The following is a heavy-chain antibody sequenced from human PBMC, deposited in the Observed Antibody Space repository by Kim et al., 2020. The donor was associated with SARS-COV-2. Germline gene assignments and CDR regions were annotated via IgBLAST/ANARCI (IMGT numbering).Heavy chain of an antibody. CDR3: SRGFGTPQSYGSGIY. Sequence: ASVKVSCKASGYTFTSYDINWVRQATGQGLEWMGWMNPNSGNTGYAQKFQGRVTMTRNTSISTDNMELSSLRSEDTAVYYCSRGFGTPQSYGSGIYWGQGTLVTVSS. D-gene: IGHD3-10*01. CDR1: GYTFTSYD. V-gene: IGHV1-8*01. J-gene: IGHJ4*02. CDR2: MNPNSGNT.